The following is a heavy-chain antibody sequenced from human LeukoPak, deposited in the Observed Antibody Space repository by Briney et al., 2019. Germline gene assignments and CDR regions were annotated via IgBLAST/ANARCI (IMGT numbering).Heavy chain of an antibody. D-gene: IGHD4-17*01. V-gene: IGHV3-9*01. CDR3: AKVTVTKAYYYYGMDV. CDR2: ISWNSGSI. Sequence: GGSLRLSCAASGFTFSSYSMNWVRQAPGKGLEWVSGISWNSGSIGYADSVKGRFTISRDNAKNSLYPQMNSLRAEDTALYYCAKVTVTKAYYYYGMDVWGQGTTVTVSS. J-gene: IGHJ6*02. CDR1: GFTFSSYS.